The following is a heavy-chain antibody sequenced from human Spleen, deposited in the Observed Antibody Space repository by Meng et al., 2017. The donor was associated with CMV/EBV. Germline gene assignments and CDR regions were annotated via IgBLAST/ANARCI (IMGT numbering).Heavy chain of an antibody. CDR1: GFTFSSYW. CDR3: AKASDTAMARPIDY. V-gene: IGHV3-9*01. J-gene: IGHJ4*02. D-gene: IGHD5-18*01. CDR2: ISWNSGSI. Sequence: SLKISCAASGFTFSSYWMSWVRQAPGKGLEWVSGISWNSGSIGYADSVKGRFTISRDNAKNSLYLQMKSLRAEDTALYYCAKASDTAMARPIDYWGQGTLVTVSS.